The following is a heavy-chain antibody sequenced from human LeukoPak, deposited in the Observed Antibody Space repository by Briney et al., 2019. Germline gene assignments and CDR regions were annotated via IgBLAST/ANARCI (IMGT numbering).Heavy chain of an antibody. CDR2: IYYSGST. Sequence: PSETLSLTCTVSGGSISSYYWSWIRQPPGKGLERIGYIYYSGSTNYNPSLKSRVTISVDTSKNQFSLKLSSVTAADTAVYYCARESNWYYYNSSGYRDAFDIWGQGTMVTVSS. D-gene: IGHD3-22*01. CDR1: GGSISSYY. V-gene: IGHV4-59*01. J-gene: IGHJ3*02. CDR3: ARESNWYYYNSSGYRDAFDI.